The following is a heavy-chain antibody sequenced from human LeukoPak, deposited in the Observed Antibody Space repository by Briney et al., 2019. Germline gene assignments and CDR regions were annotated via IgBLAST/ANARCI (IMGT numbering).Heavy chain of an antibody. CDR1: GVTFSDYY. CDR3: ARDIEAAGLFLDY. V-gene: IGHV3-11*04. D-gene: IGHD6-13*01. J-gene: IGHJ4*02. CDR2: ISSSGSTI. Sequence: PGGSLRLSCAASGVTFSDYYMSWIRQAPGKGLEWLSYISSSGSTIYYADSVKGRFTISRDNAKNSLYMQMNSLRAEDTAVYYCARDIEAAGLFLDYWGQGTLVTVSS.